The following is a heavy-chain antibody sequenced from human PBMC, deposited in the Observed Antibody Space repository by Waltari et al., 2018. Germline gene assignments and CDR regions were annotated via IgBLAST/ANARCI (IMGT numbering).Heavy chain of an antibody. J-gene: IGHJ4*02. CDR3: ASRYCTISRCYASSWNSFDY. V-gene: IGHV3-7*05. Sequence: EVQLVESGGGLVQPGGSLRLSCAASGVPFGSHWMTCVRQAPGKGLEWVANINQDGSETYYVDSVKGRFTVSRDNADNSLYLQMNSLRAEDTAMYYCASRYCTISRCYASSWNSFDYWGQGTLVTVSS. CDR2: INQDGSET. CDR1: GVPFGSHW. D-gene: IGHD2-8*01.